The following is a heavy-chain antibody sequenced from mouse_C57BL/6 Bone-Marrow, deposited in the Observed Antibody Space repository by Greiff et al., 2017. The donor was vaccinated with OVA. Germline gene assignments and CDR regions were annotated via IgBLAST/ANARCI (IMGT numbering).Heavy chain of an antibody. CDR1: GFTFSDFY. Sequence: EVQLVESGGGLVQSGRSLRLSCATSGFTFSDFYMEWVRQAPGKGLGWIAASRNKANDYTTEYSASVKGRFIVSRDTSQSILYLQMNALRAEDTAIYYCARDYGGFAYWGQGTLVTVSA. D-gene: IGHD1-2*01. J-gene: IGHJ3*01. CDR2: SRNKANDYTT. V-gene: IGHV7-1*01. CDR3: ARDYGGFAY.